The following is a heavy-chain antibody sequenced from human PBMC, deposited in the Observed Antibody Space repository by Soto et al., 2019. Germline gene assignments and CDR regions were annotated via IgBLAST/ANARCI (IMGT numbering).Heavy chain of an antibody. CDR3: ARYKYLFDY. CDR1: GFTFSSYA. V-gene: IGHV3-30-3*01. CDR2: ISYDGSNK. J-gene: IGHJ4*02. D-gene: IGHD2-2*01. Sequence: QVQLVESGGGVVQPGGSLRLSCAASGFTFSSYAMHWVSQDPGKGLEWVAVISYDGSNKYYADSVKGRFTISRDNSKNTLYLQMNSLRAEDTAVYYCARYKYLFDYWGQGTLVTVSS.